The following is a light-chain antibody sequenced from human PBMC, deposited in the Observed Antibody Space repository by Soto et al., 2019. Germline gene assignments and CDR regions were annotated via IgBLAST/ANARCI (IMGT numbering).Light chain of an antibody. CDR2: DAS. J-gene: IGKJ4*01. Sequence: EIVMTQSPATLSVSPGERVTLSCRAGQSISSNLAWYQQKPGQAPRLLMYDASTRATGIPARFRGSGSGTEFTLTISSLQSEDFAVYHCQQYNNWPLTFGGGTKVEIK. CDR1: QSISSN. CDR3: QQYNNWPLT. V-gene: IGKV3-15*01.